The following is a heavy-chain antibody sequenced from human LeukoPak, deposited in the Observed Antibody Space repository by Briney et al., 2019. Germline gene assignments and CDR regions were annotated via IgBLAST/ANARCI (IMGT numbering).Heavy chain of an antibody. V-gene: IGHV3-7*01. CDR1: GLTFSSSW. Sequence: GGSLRLSCAVSGLTFSSSWMDWVRQAPGKGLEWVASINPDGNKKYSADSVKGRFTISRDNAENSLYLQMNSLRVEDTAFYYCARDLAYSRLDYWGQGMSVTVSS. CDR2: INPDGNKK. D-gene: IGHD5-18*01. J-gene: IGHJ4*02. CDR3: ARDLAYSRLDY.